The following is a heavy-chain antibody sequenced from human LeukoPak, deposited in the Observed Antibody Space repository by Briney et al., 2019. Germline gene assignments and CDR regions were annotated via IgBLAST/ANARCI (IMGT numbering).Heavy chain of an antibody. CDR2: IRTKPNNYAT. D-gene: IGHD3-9*01. CDR1: GFTFTDSA. J-gene: IGHJ4*02. CDR3: ARAGGDEDAPRYFDWS. Sequence: WGSLRLTCAASGFTFTDSAVHWVRQASGKGLEWVGRIRTKPNNYATSYAASVQGRFTISRDDSKNTAYLQLNSLKTEDTAVYYCARAGGDEDAPRYFDWSWGQGSQLTVSS. V-gene: IGHV3-73*01.